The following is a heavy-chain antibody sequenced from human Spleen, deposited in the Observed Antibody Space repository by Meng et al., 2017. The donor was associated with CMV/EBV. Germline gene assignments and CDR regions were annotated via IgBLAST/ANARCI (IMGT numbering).Heavy chain of an antibody. V-gene: IGHV3-11*05. J-gene: IGHJ4*02. CDR1: GFIFSDYY. D-gene: IGHD3-3*01. CDR2: ISSSNSDFT. CDR3: AKGFFWSGYQHEH. Sequence: GESLKISCAASGFIFSDYYMSWIRQAPGKGLEWVSHISSSNSDFTYYADSVKGRFTISRDNSKNTLYLQMNSLRAEDTAVYYCAKGFFWSGYQHEHWGQGTLVTVSS.